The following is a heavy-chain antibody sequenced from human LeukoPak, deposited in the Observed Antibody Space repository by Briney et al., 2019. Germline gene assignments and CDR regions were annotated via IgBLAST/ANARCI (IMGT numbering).Heavy chain of an antibody. J-gene: IGHJ4*02. D-gene: IGHD2-15*01. Sequence: ASVKVSCKASGYTFTSYGISWVRQAPGQGLEGMGWISAYNGNTNYAQKLQGRVTMTTDTSTSTAYMELRSLRSDDTAVYDCARVGDVVVVAATYFDYWGQGTLVTVSS. CDR2: ISAYNGNT. V-gene: IGHV1-18*01. CDR3: ARVGDVVVVAATYFDY. CDR1: GYTFTSYG.